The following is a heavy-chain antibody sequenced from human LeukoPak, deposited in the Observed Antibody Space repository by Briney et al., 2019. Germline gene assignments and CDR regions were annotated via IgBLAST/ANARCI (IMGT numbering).Heavy chain of an antibody. CDR3: ARNIRFGGNYYFDY. V-gene: IGHV1-8*01. J-gene: IGHJ4*02. Sequence: ASVKVSCKASGYTFTNYDINWVRQAAGQGLEWMGWMNPNSGNTGYAQKFQGRVTITADESTSTAYMELSSLKSEDTAVYYCARNIRFGGNYYFDYWGQGTLVTVSS. D-gene: IGHD3-16*01. CDR1: GYTFTNYD. CDR2: MNPNSGNT.